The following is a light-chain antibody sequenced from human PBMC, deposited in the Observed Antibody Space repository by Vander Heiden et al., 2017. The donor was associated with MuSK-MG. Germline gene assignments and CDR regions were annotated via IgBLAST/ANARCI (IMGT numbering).Light chain of an antibody. CDR3: RQRDSNFFT. V-gene: IGKV1-39*01. CDR2: AAS. Sequence: DIQMTQSPSSLSASVGDRVTITCRASQSISSYLNWYQQKPGKAPKLLIYAASSFQSAVPPTFSSRRSSRAFTLTIIRLLPPDFTTTYCRQRDSNFFTFGHGTKVDIK. CDR1: QSISSY. J-gene: IGKJ3*01.